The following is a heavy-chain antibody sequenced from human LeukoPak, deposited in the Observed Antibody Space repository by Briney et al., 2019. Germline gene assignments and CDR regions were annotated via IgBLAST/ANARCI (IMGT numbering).Heavy chain of an antibody. D-gene: IGHD4-11*01. Sequence: SETLSLTCTVSGGSLRTYYWSWIRQPAGKGLEWIGRIHTSGSTDYNPSLESRVSMSVDTSKNHSSLKLRSVTAADTAVYYCAGSRGAVSVDYWGQGTLVTVSS. CDR3: AGSRGAVSVDY. V-gene: IGHV4-4*07. CDR2: IHTSGST. J-gene: IGHJ4*02. CDR1: GGSLRTYY.